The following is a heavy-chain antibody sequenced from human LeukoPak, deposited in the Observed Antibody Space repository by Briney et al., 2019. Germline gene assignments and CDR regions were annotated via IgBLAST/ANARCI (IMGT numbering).Heavy chain of an antibody. CDR1: GFTFSSYS. V-gene: IGHV3-48*01. Sequence: PGGSLRLSCAASGFTFSSYSMNWVRQAPGKGLEWVSYISSSSSTIYYADSVKGRFAISRDNAKNSLYLQMNSLRAEDTAVYYCARANSSSWYRGGYYFDYWGQGTLVTVSS. CDR2: ISSSSSTI. D-gene: IGHD6-13*01. CDR3: ARANSSSWYRGGYYFDY. J-gene: IGHJ4*02.